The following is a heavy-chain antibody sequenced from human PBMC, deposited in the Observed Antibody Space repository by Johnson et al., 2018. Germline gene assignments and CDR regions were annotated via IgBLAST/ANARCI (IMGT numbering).Heavy chain of an antibody. Sequence: QVQLVESGGGVVQPGRSLRLSCVGSGFTFQNYAMHWVRQAPGKGLEWVAVISYDGSKKYYEDPVKGRVTVSRDNSKRTLYLQMNSLRAEDTAVYYCAKVQFYYDIETANLDYWGQGTLVTVSS. CDR3: AKVQFYYDIETANLDY. D-gene: IGHD3-9*01. V-gene: IGHV3-30*18. CDR2: ISYDGSKK. J-gene: IGHJ4*02. CDR1: GFTFQNYA.